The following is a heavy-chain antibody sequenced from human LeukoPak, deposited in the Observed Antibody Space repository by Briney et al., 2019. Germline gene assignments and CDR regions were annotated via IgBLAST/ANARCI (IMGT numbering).Heavy chain of an antibody. Sequence: GASVKVSCKASGGTFSSYAISWVRQAPRQGLEWMGRIIPILGIANYAQKFQGRVTITADKSTSTAYMELSSLRSEDTAVYYCASVSPYYDSSGSLDYWGQGTLVTVSS. CDR3: ASVSPYYDSSGSLDY. J-gene: IGHJ4*02. CDR2: IIPILGIA. D-gene: IGHD3-22*01. V-gene: IGHV1-69*04. CDR1: GGTFSSYA.